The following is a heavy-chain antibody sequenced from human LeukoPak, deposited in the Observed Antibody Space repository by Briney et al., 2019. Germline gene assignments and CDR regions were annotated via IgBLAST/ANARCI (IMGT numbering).Heavy chain of an antibody. J-gene: IGHJ6*03. CDR2: ISAYNGNT. CDR3: ARDWGGIAAAGSFPGDYYYYMDV. Sequence: ASVKVSCKASGYTFTSYGISWVRQAPGQGLEWMGWISAYNGNTNYAQKLQGRVTMTTDTSTSTAYMELRSLRSDDTAVYYCARDWGGIAAAGSFPGDYYYYMDVWGKGTTVTVSS. CDR1: GYTFTSYG. D-gene: IGHD6-13*01. V-gene: IGHV1-18*01.